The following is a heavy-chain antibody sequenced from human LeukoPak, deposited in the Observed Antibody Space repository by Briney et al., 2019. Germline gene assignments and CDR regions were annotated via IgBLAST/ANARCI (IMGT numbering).Heavy chain of an antibody. CDR1: EFSLSTSGMC. D-gene: IGHD3-22*01. CDR2: IDWDDDK. Sequence: VSGPTLVNPTQTLTLTCTFSEFSLSTSGMCVSWIRQPPGKALEWLARIDWDDDKYYNTSLKTRLTISKDTSKNQVVLTMTNMDPVDTATYYCARTDSNGYYSDYWGQGTLVTVSS. V-gene: IGHV2-70*11. CDR3: ARTDSNGYYSDY. J-gene: IGHJ4*02.